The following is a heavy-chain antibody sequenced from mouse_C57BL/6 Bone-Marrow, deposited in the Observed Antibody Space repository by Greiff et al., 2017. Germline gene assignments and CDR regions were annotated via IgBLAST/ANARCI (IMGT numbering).Heavy chain of an antibody. J-gene: IGHJ3*01. V-gene: IGHV5-4*03. CDR3: ARGTYYDYDEAFAY. CDR1: GFTFSSYA. CDR2: ISDGGSYT. Sequence: EVKLMESGGGLVKPGGSLKLSCAASGFTFSSYAMSWVRQTPEKRLEWVATISDGGSYTYYPDNVKGRFTISRDNAKNNLYLQMSHLKSEDTAMYYCARGTYYDYDEAFAYWGQGTLVTVSA. D-gene: IGHD2-4*01.